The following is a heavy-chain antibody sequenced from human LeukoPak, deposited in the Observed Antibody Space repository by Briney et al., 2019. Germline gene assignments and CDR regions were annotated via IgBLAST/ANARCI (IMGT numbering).Heavy chain of an antibody. Sequence: SVKVSCKASGGTFSSYAISWVRQAPGQGLEWMGGIIPIFGTANYAQKFQGRVTITADESTSTAYMELSSLRPEDTAVYYCARDNPSYSGSYKLDYWGQGTLVTVSS. J-gene: IGHJ4*02. CDR1: GGTFSSYA. CDR2: IIPIFGTA. D-gene: IGHD1-26*01. CDR3: ARDNPSYSGSYKLDY. V-gene: IGHV1-69*13.